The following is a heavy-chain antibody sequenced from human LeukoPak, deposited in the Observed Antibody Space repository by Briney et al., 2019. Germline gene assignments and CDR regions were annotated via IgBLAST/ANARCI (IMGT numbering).Heavy chain of an antibody. CDR2: IYYSGST. V-gene: IGHV4-30-4*01. CDR1: GGSISSGDYY. J-gene: IGHJ6*02. D-gene: IGHD6-13*01. Sequence: SQTLSLTCTVSGGSISSGDYYWSWIRQPPGKGLEWIGYIYYSGSTYYNPSLKSRVTISVDTSKNQFSLKLSSVTAADTAVYYCASVASSWPNYYYYYGMDVWGQGTTVTVS. CDR3: ASVASSWPNYYYYYGMDV.